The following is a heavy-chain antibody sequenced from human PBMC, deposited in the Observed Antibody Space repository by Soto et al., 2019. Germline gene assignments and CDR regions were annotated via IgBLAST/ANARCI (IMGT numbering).Heavy chain of an antibody. D-gene: IGHD2-15*01. CDR3: ARGRGVPFYCSGGSCYIFDY. J-gene: IGHJ4*02. CDR1: GGSFSGYY. V-gene: IGHV4-34*01. Sequence: QVQLQQWGAGLLKPSETLSLTCAVYGGSFSGYYWSWIRQPPGKGLEWIGEINHSGSTNYNPSLKSRVTISVDTSKNQFSLKLSSVTAADTAVYYCARGRGVPFYCSGGSCYIFDYWGQGTLVTVSS. CDR2: INHSGST.